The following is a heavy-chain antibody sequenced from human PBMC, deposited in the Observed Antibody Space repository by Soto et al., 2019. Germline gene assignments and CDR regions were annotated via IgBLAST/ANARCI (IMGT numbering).Heavy chain of an antibody. CDR1: GGSISSGDYY. D-gene: IGHD2-15*01. CDR3: ARVMRGGHPRYGMDV. CDR2: IYYSGST. Sequence: PSETLSLTCSVSGGSISSGDYYWNWIRQPPGKGLEWIRYIYYSGSTNHTSSLKSRVTMSVDKSKNQFSLRLTSVTAADTAVYYCARVMRGGHPRYGMDVWGQGTTVTVSS. J-gene: IGHJ6*02. V-gene: IGHV4-30-4*01.